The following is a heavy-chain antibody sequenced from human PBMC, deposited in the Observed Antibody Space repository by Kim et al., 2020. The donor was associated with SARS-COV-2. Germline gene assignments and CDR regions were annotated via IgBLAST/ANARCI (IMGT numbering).Heavy chain of an antibody. Sequence: GGSLRLSCAASGFTFSSYGMHWVRQAPGKGLEWVAVISYDGSNKYYADSVKGRFTISRDNSKNTLYLQMNSLRAEDTAVYYCAKDTTCSGGSCTFDYWGQGTLVTVSS. V-gene: IGHV3-30*18. J-gene: IGHJ4*02. CDR1: GFTFSSYG. CDR2: ISYDGSNK. D-gene: IGHD2-15*01. CDR3: AKDTTCSGGSCTFDY.